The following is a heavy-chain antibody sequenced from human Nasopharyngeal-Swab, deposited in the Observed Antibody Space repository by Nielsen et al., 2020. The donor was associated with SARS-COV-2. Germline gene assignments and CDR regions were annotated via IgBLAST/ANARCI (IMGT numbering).Heavy chain of an antibody. CDR1: GFTFSTHL. CDR2: ISSDGINK. J-gene: IGHJ4*02. CDR3: ARGAHPTRLYYFDY. V-gene: IGHV3-30-3*01. D-gene: IGHD1-1*01. Sequence: GESLKISCAASGFTFSTHLMHWVRQAPGKGLEWVALISSDGINKFYTDSVKGRFTIARDTSKNTLYLQMNSLGFEDAAIYYCARGAHPTRLYYFDYWGQGTLVTVSS.